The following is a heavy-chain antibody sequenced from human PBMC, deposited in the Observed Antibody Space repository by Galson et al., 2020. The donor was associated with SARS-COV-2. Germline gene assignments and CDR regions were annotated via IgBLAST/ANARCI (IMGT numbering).Heavy chain of an antibody. CDR1: GGSISSSSYY. CDR2: IYYSGST. Sequence: SETLSLTCTVSGGSISSSSYYWGWIRQPPGKGLEWIGSIYYSGSTYYNPSLKSRVTISVDTSKNQFSLKLSSVTAADTAVYYCARDSTAGASRIFGVVIISVVGMDVWGQGTTVTVSS. CDR3: ARDSTAGASRIFGVVIISVVGMDV. J-gene: IGHJ6*02. V-gene: IGHV4-39*07. D-gene: IGHD3-3*02.